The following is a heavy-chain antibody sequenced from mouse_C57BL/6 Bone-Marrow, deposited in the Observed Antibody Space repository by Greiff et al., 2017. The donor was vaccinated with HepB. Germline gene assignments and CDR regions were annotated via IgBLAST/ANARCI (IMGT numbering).Heavy chain of an antibody. D-gene: IGHD2-1*01. V-gene: IGHV1-50*01. CDR1: GYTFTSYW. Sequence: QVQLQQPGAELVKPGASVKLSCKASGYTFTSYWMQWVKQRPGQGLEWIGEIDPSDSYTNYNQKFKGKATLTVDTSSSTAYMQLSSLTSEDSAVYYCARDYVNPPGSYYFDYWGQGTTLTVSS. CDR3: ARDYVNPPGSYYFDY. CDR2: IDPSDSYT. J-gene: IGHJ2*01.